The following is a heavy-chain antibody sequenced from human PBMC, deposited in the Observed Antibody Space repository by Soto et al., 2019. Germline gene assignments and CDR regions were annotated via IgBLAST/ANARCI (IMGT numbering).Heavy chain of an antibody. CDR1: GDTFNSYT. CDR2: TIPILSMS. CDR3: ATSYGSGSQAFDY. V-gene: IGHV1-69*02. J-gene: IGHJ4*02. Sequence: QVHLVQSGAELRKPGSSERVSCKASGDTFNSYTINWVRQAPGLGLEGMGRTIPILSMSNYALKFQGRLTITADKSTSTAYMVLSSLRSEDTAIYYCATSYGSGSQAFDYWGQGALVTVSS. D-gene: IGHD3-10*01.